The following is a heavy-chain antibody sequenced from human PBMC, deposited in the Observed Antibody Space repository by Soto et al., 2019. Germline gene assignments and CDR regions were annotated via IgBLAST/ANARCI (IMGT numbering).Heavy chain of an antibody. CDR2: IIPIFGTA. J-gene: IGHJ4*02. V-gene: IGHV1-69*13. Sequence: SVKVSCKASGGTFSSYAISWVRQAPGQGLEWMGGIIPIFGTANYAQKFQGRVTITADESTSTAYMELSSLRSEDTAVYYCARDITKVGATKWFEYWCQGTLVTVSS. D-gene: IGHD1-26*01. CDR3: ARDITKVGATKWFEY. CDR1: GGTFSSYA.